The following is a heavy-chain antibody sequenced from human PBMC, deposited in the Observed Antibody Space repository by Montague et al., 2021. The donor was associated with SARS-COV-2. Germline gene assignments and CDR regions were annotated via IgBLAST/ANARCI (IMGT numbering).Heavy chain of an antibody. D-gene: IGHD1-1*01. J-gene: IGHJ6*02. CDR2: TYYRSKWYN. CDR3: TSGREGNYNVMDV. CDR1: GDSVSSNSAT. Sequence: CAISGDSVSSNSATWNWVRQSPSRGLEWLGRTYYRSKWYNDYAVSVRGRVTINPDTSKNQFSLQLNPVTPEDTAIYYCTSGREGNYNVMDVWGQGTTVTGSS. V-gene: IGHV6-1*01.